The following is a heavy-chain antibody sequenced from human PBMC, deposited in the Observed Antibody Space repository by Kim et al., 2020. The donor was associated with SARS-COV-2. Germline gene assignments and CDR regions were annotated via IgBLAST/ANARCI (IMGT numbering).Heavy chain of an antibody. CDR2: ISFDGGNDGGNQ. CDR1: GFTFSNYG. J-gene: IGHJ4*02. V-gene: IGHV3-33*05. CDR3: ARDVTGLDY. D-gene: IGHD1-20*01. Sequence: GGSLRLSCAASGFTFSNYGMHWVRQAPGKGLEWVAFISFDGGNDGGNQYYADYVKGRFFISRDNSKNTLFLHMDSLRAEDTAVYYCARDVTGLDYWGQGILVTVSS.